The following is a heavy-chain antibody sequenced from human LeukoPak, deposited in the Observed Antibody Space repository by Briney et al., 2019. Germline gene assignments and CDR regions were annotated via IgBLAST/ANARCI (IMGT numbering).Heavy chain of an antibody. J-gene: IGHJ4*02. CDR2: INPNSGGT. D-gene: IGHD3-22*01. Sequence: ASVKVSCKASGYTFTGYYMHWVRQAPGQGLEWIGWINPNSGGTNYAQKFQGRVTMTRDTSISTAYMELSRLRSDDAAMYFCARGRDYYDNSGADYWGQGTLVTVSS. CDR3: ARGRDYYDNSGADY. V-gene: IGHV1-2*02. CDR1: GYTFTGYY.